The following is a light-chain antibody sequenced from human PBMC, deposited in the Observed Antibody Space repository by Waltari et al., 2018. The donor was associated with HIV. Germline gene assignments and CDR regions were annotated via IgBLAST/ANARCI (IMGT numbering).Light chain of an antibody. J-gene: IGLJ2*01. Sequence: QSALTQPHSVSGSPGQSVTISCTGTSSDIGAYDFVSWYQQHPGKAPKLMIYDVTKRPSEVPDRFSGSKSGNAASLTISGLQAEDEADYYCAAWDASLSVVFGGGTKLTVL. CDR1: SSDIGAYDF. V-gene: IGLV2-11*01. CDR2: DVT. CDR3: AAWDASLSVV.